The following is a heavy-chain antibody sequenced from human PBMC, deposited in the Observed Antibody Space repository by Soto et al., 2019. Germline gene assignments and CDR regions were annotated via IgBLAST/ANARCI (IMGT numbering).Heavy chain of an antibody. D-gene: IGHD6-6*01. CDR1: GGTFSSYA. V-gene: IGHV1-69*01. Sequence: QVQRVQSGAEVKKPGSSVKVSCKASGGTFSSYAISWVRQAPGQGLEWMGGIIPIFGTANYAQKFQGRVTITADESTSTAYMELSSLRSEDTAVYYCARDRDRGWYSSSSGGFDPWGEGTLVNVSS. CDR3: ARDRDRGWYSSSSGGFDP. J-gene: IGHJ5*02. CDR2: IIPIFGTA.